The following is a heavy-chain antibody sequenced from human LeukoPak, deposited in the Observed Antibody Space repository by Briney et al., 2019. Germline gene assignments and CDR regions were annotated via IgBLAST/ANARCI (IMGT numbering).Heavy chain of an antibody. Sequence: GRSLRLSCATSGFVFDDYNLHWVRQAPGKGLEWVSSISWNSRRIGYAESVKGRFTISRDVAKNSLYLQMNSLRAENTALYYCARDQGCSSTSCSHYYGMDVWGQGTTVTVSS. V-gene: IGHV3-9*01. CDR1: GFVFDDYN. CDR3: ARDQGCSSTSCSHYYGMDV. J-gene: IGHJ6*02. CDR2: ISWNSRRI. D-gene: IGHD2-2*01.